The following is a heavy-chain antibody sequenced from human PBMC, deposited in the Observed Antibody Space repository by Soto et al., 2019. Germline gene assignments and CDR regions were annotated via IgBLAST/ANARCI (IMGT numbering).Heavy chain of an antibody. Sequence: SETLSLTCTVSGGSIISGDYYWSWIRQPPGKGLEWIGYIYYSGSTYYNPSLKSRVTISVDTSKNQFSLKLSSVTAAVTSVYYCDTEDCAMVCRNYYIYDMDVLSQEATETVSS. J-gene: IGHJ6*02. D-gene: IGHD5-18*01. V-gene: IGHV4-30-4*01. CDR2: IYYSGST. CDR1: GGSIISGDYY. CDR3: DTEDCAMVCRNYYIYDMDV.